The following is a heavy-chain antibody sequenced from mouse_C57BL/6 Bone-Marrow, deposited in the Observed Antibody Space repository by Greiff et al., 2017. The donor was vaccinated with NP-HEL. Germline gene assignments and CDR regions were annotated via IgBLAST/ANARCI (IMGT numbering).Heavy chain of an antibody. CDR2: INPSSGYT. V-gene: IGHV1-4*01. Sequence: VQLQQSGAELARPGASVKMSCKASGYTFTSYTMHWVKQRPGQGLEWIGYINPSSGYTKYNQKFKDKATLTADKSSSTAYMQLSSLTSEDSAVYYCARWNYYGSSYEYDAMDYWGQGTSVTVSS. D-gene: IGHD1-1*01. CDR1: GYTFTSYT. CDR3: ARWNYYGSSYEYDAMDY. J-gene: IGHJ4*01.